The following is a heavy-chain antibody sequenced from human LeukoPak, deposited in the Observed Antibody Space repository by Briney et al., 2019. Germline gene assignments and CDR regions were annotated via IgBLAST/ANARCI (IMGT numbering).Heavy chain of an antibody. CDR2: INPNGGGT. J-gene: IGHJ5*02. D-gene: IGHD6-13*01. V-gene: IGHV1-2*02. Sequence: ASVKVSCKTSGYSFTGYYIHWVRQAPGQGFEWLEWINPNGGGTFYAQKFQDSVTMTRDTSINTAYMELSTLRLDDTAMYYCARGVAPAGKRLDPWGQGTLITVSS. CDR1: GYSFTGYY. CDR3: ARGVAPAGKRLDP.